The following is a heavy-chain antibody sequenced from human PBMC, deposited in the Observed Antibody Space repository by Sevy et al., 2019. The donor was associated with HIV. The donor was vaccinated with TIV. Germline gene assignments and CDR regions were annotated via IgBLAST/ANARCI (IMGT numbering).Heavy chain of an antibody. Sequence: ASVKVSCKASGYTITRYYMHWMRQAPGQGLEWMGIINPSDRGTTYAQKFQGRVTMTRDTSTSTVYMELSSLRSEDTAVYYCASYTTVSRGDHWGQGTLVTVSS. D-gene: IGHD3-16*01. CDR2: INPSDRGT. CDR3: ASYTTVSRGDH. J-gene: IGHJ4*02. V-gene: IGHV1-46*01. CDR1: GYTITRYY.